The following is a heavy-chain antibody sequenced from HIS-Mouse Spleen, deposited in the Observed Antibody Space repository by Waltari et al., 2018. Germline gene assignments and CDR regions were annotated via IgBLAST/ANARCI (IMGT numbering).Heavy chain of an antibody. CDR2: INHSGST. CDR1: GGSLSGYY. J-gene: IGHJ4*02. Sequence: QVQLQQWGAGLLKPSETLSLTCPVYGGSLSGYYWGWIRQPPGKGLEWIGEINHSGSTNYNPSLKSRVTISVDTSKNQFSLKLSSVTAADTAVYYCARGLAARFDYWGQGTLVTVSS. D-gene: IGHD6-6*01. CDR3: ARGLAARFDY. V-gene: IGHV4-34*01.